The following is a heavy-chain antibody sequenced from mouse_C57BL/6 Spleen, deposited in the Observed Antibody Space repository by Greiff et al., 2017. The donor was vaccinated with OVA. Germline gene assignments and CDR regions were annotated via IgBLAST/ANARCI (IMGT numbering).Heavy chain of an antibody. V-gene: IGHV5-16*01. Sequence: EVMLVESEGGLVQPGSSMKLSCTASGFTFSDYYMAWVRQVPEKGLEWVANINYDGSSTYYLDSLKSRFIISRDNAKNILYLQMSSLKSEDTATYYCARDGDYDPMDYWGQGTSVTVSS. J-gene: IGHJ4*01. CDR1: GFTFSDYY. CDR2: INYDGSST. CDR3: ARDGDYDPMDY. D-gene: IGHD2-4*01.